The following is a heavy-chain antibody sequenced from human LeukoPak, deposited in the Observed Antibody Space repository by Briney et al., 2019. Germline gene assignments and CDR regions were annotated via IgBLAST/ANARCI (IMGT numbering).Heavy chain of an antibody. V-gene: IGHV4-38-2*02. J-gene: IGHJ4*02. D-gene: IGHD3-10*01. CDR1: GSSISSDYY. CDR2: IFYSGST. CDR3: ARDDELSFGEFQGFDY. Sequence: SETLSLTCTVSGSSISSDYYWGWVRQPPAKGLEWIGNIFYSGSTYYSPSLKSVVSISLDTSTNHLSLNLNSATATGTALYYCARDDELSFGEFQGFDYWGQGTLVTVSS.